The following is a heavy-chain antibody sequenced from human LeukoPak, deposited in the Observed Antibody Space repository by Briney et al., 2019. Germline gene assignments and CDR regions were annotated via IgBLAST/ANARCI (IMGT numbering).Heavy chain of an antibody. J-gene: IGHJ3*02. V-gene: IGHV4-34*01. D-gene: IGHD3-22*01. CDR3: ARGPVRYDSSDAFDI. Sequence: PGGSLRLSCAASGFTFSSYAMSWVRQAPGKGLEWIGEINHSGSTNYNPSLKSRVTISVDTSKNQFSLKLSSVTAADTAVYYCARGPVRYDSSDAFDIWGQGTMVTVSS. CDR1: GFTFSSYA. CDR2: INHSGST.